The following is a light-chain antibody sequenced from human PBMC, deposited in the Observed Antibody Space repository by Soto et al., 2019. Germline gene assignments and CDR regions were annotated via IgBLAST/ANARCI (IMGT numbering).Light chain of an antibody. V-gene: IGLV1-47*01. CDR1: SSNIGNNY. CDR2: RNN. CDR3: AAWDDSLNAL. Sequence: QSVLTQPPSASVTPGQWVTISCSGSSSNIGNNYVFWYQQFPGMAPKLLIYRNNQRPSGVPDRFSGSKSGTSASLAIAGLRSEDESDYYCAAWDDSLNALFGTGTKLTVL. J-gene: IGLJ1*01.